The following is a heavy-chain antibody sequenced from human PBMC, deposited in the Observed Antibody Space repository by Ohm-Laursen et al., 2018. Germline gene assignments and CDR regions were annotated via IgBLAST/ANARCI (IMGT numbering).Heavy chain of an antibody. D-gene: IGHD6-19*01. CDR3: ERGMRSSPNY. J-gene: IGHJ4*02. Sequence: SLRLSCTASGFTVSSNYMSWVRQAPGKGLEWVSVIYSGGSTYYADSVKGRFTISRDNSKNTLYLQMNSLRAEDTAIYYCERGMRSSPNYWGQGTLVTVSS. CDR1: GFTVSSNY. V-gene: IGHV3-66*01. CDR2: IYSGGST.